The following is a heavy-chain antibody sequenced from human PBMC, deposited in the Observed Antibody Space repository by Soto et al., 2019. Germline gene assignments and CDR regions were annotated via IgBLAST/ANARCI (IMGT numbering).Heavy chain of an antibody. D-gene: IGHD3-16*01. J-gene: IGHJ6*02. CDR3: ASALHDYVWGREMNYYYYGMDV. CDR1: GFAFSSYG. Sequence: QVQLVESGGGVVQPGRSLRLSCAASGFAFSSYGMHWVRQAPGKGLEWVAVISNDGSEKYYEDPMKGRFTISRDNSKNTLYLQMDSLRGEDTAVYYCASALHDYVWGREMNYYYYGMDVWGQGTTVTVSS. V-gene: IGHV3-30*03. CDR2: ISNDGSEK.